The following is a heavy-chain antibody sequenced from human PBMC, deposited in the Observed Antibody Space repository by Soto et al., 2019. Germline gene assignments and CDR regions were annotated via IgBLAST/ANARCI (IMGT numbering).Heavy chain of an antibody. CDR2: INPSGGST. CDR3: ATRDDYGDDWFEP. V-gene: IGHV1-46*03. Sequence: ASVKVSCKASRYTFTGYYMDWVRQAPGQGLEWMGIINPSGGSTSYAQKFQGRVTMTRDTSTSTVYMELSSLRSEDTAVYYCATRDDYGDDWFEPWGQGTLVTVSS. D-gene: IGHD4-17*01. CDR1: RYTFTGYY. J-gene: IGHJ5*02.